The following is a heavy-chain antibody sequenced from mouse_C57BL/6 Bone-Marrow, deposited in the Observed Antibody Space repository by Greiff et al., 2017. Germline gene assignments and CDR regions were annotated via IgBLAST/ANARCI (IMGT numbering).Heavy chain of an antibody. V-gene: IGHV5-12*01. CDR1: GFTFSDYY. J-gene: IGHJ4*01. CDR2: ISNGGGST. D-gene: IGHD1-1*01. CDR3: ARLTTVVAWDAMDY. Sequence: DVMLVESGGGLVQPGGSLKLSCAASGFTFSDYYMYWVRQTPEKRLEWVAYISNGGGSTYYPDTVKGRFTISRDNAKNTLYLQMSRLKSEDTAMYYCARLTTVVAWDAMDYWGQGTSVTVSS.